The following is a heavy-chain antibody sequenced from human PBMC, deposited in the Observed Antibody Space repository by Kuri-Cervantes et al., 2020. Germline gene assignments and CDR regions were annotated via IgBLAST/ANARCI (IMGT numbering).Heavy chain of an antibody. J-gene: IGHJ5*02. V-gene: IGHV1/OR15-3*02. CDR1: GYTFTGYY. CDR2: INAGNGNP. CDR3: ARSGTVVDP. D-gene: IGHD3-10*01. Sequence: ASVKVSCKASGYTFTGYYMHWVRQAPGQRLEWMGWINAGNGNPKYSQEFQGRVTLTRDTSASTAYMELSSLRSEDTAVYYCARSGTVVDPWGQGTLVTVSS.